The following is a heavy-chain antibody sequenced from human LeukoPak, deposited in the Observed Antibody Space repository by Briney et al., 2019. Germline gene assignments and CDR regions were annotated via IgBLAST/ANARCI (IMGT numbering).Heavy chain of an antibody. J-gene: IGHJ4*02. CDR3: ARGRLSGYPDY. D-gene: IGHD6-25*01. CDR2: INHSGST. CDR1: GGSFSGYY. V-gene: IGHV4-34*01. Sequence: SETLSLTCAVYGGSFSGYYWSWIRQPPGKGLEWIGEINHSGSTNYNPSLKSRVTISVDTFKNQFSLKLSSVTAADTAVYYCARGRLSGYPDYWGQGTLVTVSS.